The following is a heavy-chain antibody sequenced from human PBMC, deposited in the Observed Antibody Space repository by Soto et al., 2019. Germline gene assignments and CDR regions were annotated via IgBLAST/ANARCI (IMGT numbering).Heavy chain of an antibody. CDR3: ARGSQWLTGNWFDP. J-gene: IGHJ5*02. D-gene: IGHD5-12*01. CDR1: GVTFSSYA. V-gene: IGHV1-69*13. CDR2: IIPIFGTA. Sequence: ASVKVSCKASGVTFSSYAISWVRQAPGQGLEWMGGIIPIFGTANYAQKFQGRVTITADESTSTAYMELSSLRSEDTAVYYCARGSQWLTGNWFDPWGQGTLVTVSS.